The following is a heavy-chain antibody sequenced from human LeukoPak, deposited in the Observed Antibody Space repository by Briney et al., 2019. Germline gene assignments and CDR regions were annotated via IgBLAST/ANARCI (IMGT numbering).Heavy chain of an antibody. CDR1: GFTFSSYW. D-gene: IGHD2-15*01. CDR3: ARDPRNVGLAP. CDR2: NNGDGSTT. J-gene: IGHJ5*02. V-gene: IGHV3-74*01. Sequence: GGSLRLSCAASGFTFSSYWMYWVRQAPGKGLMYISRNNGDGSTTNYADVVKGRFTMSRDNVKNTLYLQMNSLRVEDTAVYYCARDPRNVGLAPWGQGTLVTVSS.